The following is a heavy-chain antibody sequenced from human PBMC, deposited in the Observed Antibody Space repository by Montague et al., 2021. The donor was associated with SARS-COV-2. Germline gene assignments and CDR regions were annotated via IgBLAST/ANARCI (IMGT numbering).Heavy chain of an antibody. V-gene: IGHV4-59*13. D-gene: IGHD2-21*01. Sequence: SETRSLTCSVSGGSINNYYWGWVRQSPGKGLEWIGYIYYSGSVNTSYNPSLKSRVSISVDTSENQFSLKLTSVTAADTAVYYCARRGGGEVFARFMYWYFDVWGRGSLVTVSS. CDR3: ARRGGGEVFARFMYWYFDV. J-gene: IGHJ2*01. CDR2: IYYSGSVNT. CDR1: GGSINNYY.